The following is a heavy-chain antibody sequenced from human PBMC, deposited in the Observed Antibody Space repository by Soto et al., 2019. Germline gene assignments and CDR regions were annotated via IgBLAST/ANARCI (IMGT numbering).Heavy chain of an antibody. Sequence: VQLVESGGGVVQPGRSLRLSCAASGFTFNSRALHWVRQAPGKGLEWVAVISYDGSNKYYADSVKGRFTISRDNAKNTLDLQMNSLRAEDTAIYYCARMGYSGTNDAFDLWGQGTMVTVSS. J-gene: IGHJ3*01. CDR2: ISYDGSNK. V-gene: IGHV3-30-3*01. CDR3: ARMGYSGTNDAFDL. D-gene: IGHD5-12*01. CDR1: GFTFNSRA.